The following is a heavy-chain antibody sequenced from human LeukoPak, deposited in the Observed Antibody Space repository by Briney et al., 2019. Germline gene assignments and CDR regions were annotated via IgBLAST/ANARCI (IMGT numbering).Heavy chain of an antibody. J-gene: IGHJ5*02. CDR1: GYTFTSYG. CDR3: ARAGTGGDSSSFNWFDP. Sequence: GASVKVSCKASGYTFTSYGISWVRQAPGQGLEWMGWISAYNGNTNYAQKLRGRVTMTTDTSTSTAYMELRSLRSEDTAVYYCARAGTGGDSSSFNWFDPWGQGTLVTVSS. CDR2: ISAYNGNT. V-gene: IGHV1-18*01. D-gene: IGHD6-13*01.